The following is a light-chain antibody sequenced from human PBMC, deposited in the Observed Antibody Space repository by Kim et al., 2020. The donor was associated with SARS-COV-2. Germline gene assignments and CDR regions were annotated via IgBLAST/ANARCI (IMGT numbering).Light chain of an antibody. CDR3: QQRSNWPAIT. CDR1: QSVSSY. Sequence: SPGERATLTCRASQSVSSYLAWYQQKPGQAPRLLIYDASNRATGIPARFSGSWSGTDFTLTINSLEPEDFAVYYCQQRSNWPAITFGQGTRLEIK. CDR2: DAS. J-gene: IGKJ5*01. V-gene: IGKV3-11*01.